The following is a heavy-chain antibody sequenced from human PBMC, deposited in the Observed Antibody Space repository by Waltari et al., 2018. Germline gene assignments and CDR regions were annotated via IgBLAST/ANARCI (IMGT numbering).Heavy chain of an antibody. CDR1: GFTFDDYT. CDR2: ISWDCGST. CDR3: AKDNRPWLARRGYFDY. D-gene: IGHD6-19*01. J-gene: IGHJ4*02. V-gene: IGHV3-43*01. Sequence: EVQLVESGGVVVQPGGSLRLSCAASGFTFDDYTMHWVRQAPGKGLEWVSLISWDCGSTYYADAVKGRFTISRDNSKNSLYLQMNSLRTEDTALYYCAKDNRPWLARRGYFDYWGQGTLVTVSS.